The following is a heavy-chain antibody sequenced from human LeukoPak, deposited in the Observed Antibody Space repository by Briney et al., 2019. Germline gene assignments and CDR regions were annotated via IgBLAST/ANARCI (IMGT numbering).Heavy chain of an antibody. Sequence: GGSLQISCQGSGSSFTSYWIGWVRQVPGKGLEWMGIIYPGDSDTRYSPSFQGQVTISADKSISTAYLQWSSLKASDTAMYYCARQHMVRGQKSFDYWGQGTLVTVSS. V-gene: IGHV5-51*01. J-gene: IGHJ4*02. CDR3: ARQHMVRGQKSFDY. D-gene: IGHD3-10*01. CDR1: GSSFTSYW. CDR2: IYPGDSDT.